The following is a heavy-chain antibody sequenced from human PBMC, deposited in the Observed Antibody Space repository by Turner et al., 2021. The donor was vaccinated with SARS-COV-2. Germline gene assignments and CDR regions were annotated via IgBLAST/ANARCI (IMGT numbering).Heavy chain of an antibody. CDR1: GYTLTELS. CDR2: IDPEDGET. J-gene: IGHJ2*01. CDR3: ATTLVTLIGDWYFDL. Sequence: QVQLVQSGAEVKQPGASVKVSCKVSGYTLTELSMHWVRQAPGKGLEWMGGIDPEDGETSYAQKFQGRVTMTEDTSTDTAYMELSSLRSEDTAVYYCATTLVTLIGDWYFDLWGRGTLVTVSS. D-gene: IGHD3-22*01. V-gene: IGHV1-24*01.